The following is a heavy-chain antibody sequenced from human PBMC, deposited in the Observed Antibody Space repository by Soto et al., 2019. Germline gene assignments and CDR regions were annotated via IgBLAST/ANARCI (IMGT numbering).Heavy chain of an antibody. CDR2: IYYSGST. V-gene: IGHV4-61*08. J-gene: IGHJ6*02. CDR3: ARNQLGYCSSTSCPQPYYYYYGMDV. D-gene: IGHD2-2*01. CDR1: GGSISSGAYY. Sequence: SETLSLTCTVSGGSISSGAYYWSWIRQHPGKGLEWIGYIYYSGSTNYNPSLKSRVTISVDTSKNQFSLKLSSVTAADTAVYYCARNQLGYCSSTSCPQPYYYYYGMDVWGQGTTVTVSS.